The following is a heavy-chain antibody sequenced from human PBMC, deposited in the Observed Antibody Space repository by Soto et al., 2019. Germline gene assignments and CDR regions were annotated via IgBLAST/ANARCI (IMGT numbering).Heavy chain of an antibody. Sequence: PGGSLRLSCAASGFTFSRYGMHWVRQAPGKGLEWLAVISYDESNKKYADSVKGRFTISRDNSKNTLYLQMNSLRAENTAVDYCAKEVQNNYGWPFDYWGPGKLVNVSS. CDR1: GFTFSRYG. V-gene: IGHV3-30*18. CDR3: AKEVQNNYGWPFDY. CDR2: ISYDESNK. J-gene: IGHJ4*02. D-gene: IGHD5-18*01.